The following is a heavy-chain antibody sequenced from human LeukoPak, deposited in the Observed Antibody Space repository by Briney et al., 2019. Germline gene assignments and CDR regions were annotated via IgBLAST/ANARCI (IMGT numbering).Heavy chain of an antibody. J-gene: IGHJ4*02. D-gene: IGHD3-9*01. CDR3: VKDLTGTWSFDY. CDR1: GFTFSNHF. CDR2: IGPNGAST. Sequence: GGSLRLSCSTSGFTFSNHFMHWVRQAPGKGLEYVSSIGPNGASTLYADAVKGRFTISRDNSKNALYLQLTSLRLEDTALYYCVKDLTGTWSFDYWGQGTLVTVSS. V-gene: IGHV3-64D*06.